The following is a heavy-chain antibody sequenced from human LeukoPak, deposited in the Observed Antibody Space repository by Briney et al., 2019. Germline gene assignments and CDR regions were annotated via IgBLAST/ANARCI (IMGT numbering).Heavy chain of an antibody. Sequence: ASVKVSCKAAGYTCTSYYMHGVRQAPGQGLEWMGIINQSGGSTTYAQKFQGRVTMTRDTPTSTVYMELSSLRAEDTAVYYCARLFKSYGDFDYWGQGPLVTVSS. CDR3: ARLFKSYGDFDY. V-gene: IGHV1-46*01. CDR2: INQSGGST. J-gene: IGHJ4*02. D-gene: IGHD4-17*01. CDR1: GYTCTSYY.